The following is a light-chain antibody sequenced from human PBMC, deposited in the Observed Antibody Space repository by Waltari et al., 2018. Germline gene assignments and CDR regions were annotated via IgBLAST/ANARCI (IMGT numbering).Light chain of an antibody. CDR1: QSVLYSPNNKNY. CDR2: WAS. J-gene: IGKJ1*01. Sequence: DIVLTQSPDSLAVSLGERATINCKSSQSVLYSPNNKNYLGWFQQKTGQPPKLLIYWASMRESGFPDRFSGSGSGTDFTLTISSLQAEDVAVYYCQQYHSVPRTFGQGTKVEI. CDR3: QQYHSVPRT. V-gene: IGKV4-1*01.